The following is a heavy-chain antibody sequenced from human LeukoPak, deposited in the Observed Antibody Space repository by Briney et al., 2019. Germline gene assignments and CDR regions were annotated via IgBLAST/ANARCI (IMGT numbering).Heavy chain of an antibody. J-gene: IGHJ5*02. Sequence: SETLSLTCAVYGGSFGGYYWSWIRQPPGKGLEWIGEINHSGSTNYNPSLKSRVTISVDTSKNQFSLKLSSVTAADTAVYYCARERFLEWLSAPDWFDPWGQGTLVTVSS. CDR2: INHSGST. D-gene: IGHD3-3*01. CDR1: GGSFGGYY. V-gene: IGHV4-34*01. CDR3: ARERFLEWLSAPDWFDP.